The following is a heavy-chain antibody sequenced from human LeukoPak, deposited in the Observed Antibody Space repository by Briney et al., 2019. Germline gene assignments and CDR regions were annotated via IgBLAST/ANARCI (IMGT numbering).Heavy chain of an antibody. Sequence: SETLSPTCTVSGGSISSGDYYWSWIRQPPGKGLEWIGYIYYSGSTYYNPSLKSRVTISVDTSKNQFSLKLSSVTAADTAVYYCARWAAAGRLYNWFDPWGQGTLVTVSS. CDR3: ARWAAAGRLYNWFDP. CDR2: IYYSGST. J-gene: IGHJ5*02. CDR1: GGSISSGDYY. V-gene: IGHV4-30-4*01. D-gene: IGHD6-13*01.